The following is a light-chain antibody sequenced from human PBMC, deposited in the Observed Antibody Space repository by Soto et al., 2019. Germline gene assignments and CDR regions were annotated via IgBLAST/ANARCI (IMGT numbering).Light chain of an antibody. J-gene: IGKJ4*01. V-gene: IGKV1-39*01. CDR3: QQTYTTLS. Sequence: DIQMTQSPSSLSASVGDRVTITCRASQNIRIYLNWYQQKPGKAPKLLIHTASSLQSGVPSRFSGSGSGTDFSLTIGSLQPEDFATYYCQQTYTTLSFGGGTKVEIK. CDR2: TAS. CDR1: QNIRIY.